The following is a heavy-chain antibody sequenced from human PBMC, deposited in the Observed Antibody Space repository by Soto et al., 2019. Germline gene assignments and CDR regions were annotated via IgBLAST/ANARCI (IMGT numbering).Heavy chain of an antibody. V-gene: IGHV4-39*01. J-gene: IGHJ4*02. CDR2: LFYSGST. CDR3: AGGPNYYYFDS. CDR1: GGSISSGSYY. D-gene: IGHD3-10*01. Sequence: PSETLSLTCTVSGGSISSGSYYWGWLRQSPGKGLEWIGSLFYSGSTYHNPSLKSRVTIFLDTSKSQFSLRLSSVTASDTAVYYCAGGPNYYYFDSWGQGALVTVSS.